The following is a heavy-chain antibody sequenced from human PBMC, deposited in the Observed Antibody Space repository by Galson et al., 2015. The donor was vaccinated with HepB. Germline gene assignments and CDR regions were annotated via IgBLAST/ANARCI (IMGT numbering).Heavy chain of an antibody. J-gene: IGHJ6*03. Sequence: LSLTCTVSGGSINSYYWSWIRQPPGKGLEWIGYIYYSGSTNYNPSLKSRVTISVDTSKNQFSLKLSSVTAADTAVYYCARGSPTFDWLLGRPVDQYIRYYMDVWGKGTTVTVSS. V-gene: IGHV4-59*01. D-gene: IGHD3-9*01. CDR1: GGSINSYY. CDR3: ARGSPTFDWLLGRPVDQYIRYYMDV. CDR2: IYYSGST.